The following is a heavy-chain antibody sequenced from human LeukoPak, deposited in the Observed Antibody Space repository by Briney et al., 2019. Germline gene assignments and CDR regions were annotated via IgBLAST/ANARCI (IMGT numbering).Heavy chain of an antibody. CDR2: INHSGST. CDR1: GGSFNGYY. CDR3: ARRGGRYCSSTSCYGRAFDI. D-gene: IGHD2-2*01. J-gene: IGHJ3*02. V-gene: IGHV4-34*01. Sequence: PSETLSLTCAVYGGSFNGYYWSWIRQPPGKGLEWIGEINHSGSTNYNPSLKSRVTISVDTSKNQFSLKLSSVTAADTAVYYCARRGGRYCSSTSCYGRAFDIWGQGTMVTVSS.